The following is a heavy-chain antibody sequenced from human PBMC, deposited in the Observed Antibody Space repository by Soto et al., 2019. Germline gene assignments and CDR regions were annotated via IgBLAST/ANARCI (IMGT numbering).Heavy chain of an antibody. D-gene: IGHD3-9*01. CDR3: ARTLNYDILTGPGY. V-gene: IGHV1-8*01. CDR1: GYTFTSYD. CDR2: MNPNSGNT. Sequence: ASVKVSCKASGYTFTSYDINWVRQATGQGLEWMGWMNPNSGNTGYAQKFQGRVTMTRNTSISTAYMELSSLRSEGTAVYYCARTLNYDILTGPGYWGQGTLVTVSS. J-gene: IGHJ4*02.